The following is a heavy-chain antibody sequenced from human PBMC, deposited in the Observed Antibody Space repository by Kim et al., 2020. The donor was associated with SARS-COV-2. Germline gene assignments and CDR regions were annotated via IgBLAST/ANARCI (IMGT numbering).Heavy chain of an antibody. D-gene: IGHD4-17*01. V-gene: IGHV3-9*01. CDR1: GFTFDDYA. CDR2: ISWNSGSI. Sequence: GGSLRLSCAASGFTFDDYAMHWVRQAPGKGLEWVSGISWNSGSIGYADSVKGRFTISRDNAKNSLYLQMNSLRAEDTALYYCAKGGVYGDLRWGQGTLVTVSS. J-gene: IGHJ4*02. CDR3: AKGGVYGDLR.